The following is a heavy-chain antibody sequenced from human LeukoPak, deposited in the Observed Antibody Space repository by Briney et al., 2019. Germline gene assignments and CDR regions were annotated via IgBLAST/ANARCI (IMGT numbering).Heavy chain of an antibody. CDR2: INPSGGST. J-gene: IGHJ4*02. V-gene: IGHV1-46*01. D-gene: IGHD3-9*01. CDR1: GYTFTSYY. CDR3: ARDPYDLLTGYYSGSGGDY. Sequence: GASVKVSCKASGYTFTSYYMHWVRQAPGQGLEWMGIINPSGGSTSYAQKFQGRVTMTTDTSTNTAYMDLRSLRSDDTAVYFCARDPYDLLTGYYSGSGGDYWGQGTLVTVSS.